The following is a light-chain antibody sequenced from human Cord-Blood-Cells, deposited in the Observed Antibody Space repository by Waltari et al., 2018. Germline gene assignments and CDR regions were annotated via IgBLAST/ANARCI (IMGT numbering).Light chain of an antibody. CDR3: QAWDSSMGV. Sequence: SYDLTQPPSVSVSPAQTARIPCPGDKLGDKSACWYQQKPGQSPVLVIYQDSKRPSGTPERFSGSNSGNTATLTISGTQAMDEADYYCQAWDSSMGVFGGGTKLTVL. CDR2: QDS. V-gene: IGLV3-1*01. CDR1: KLGDKS. J-gene: IGLJ3*02.